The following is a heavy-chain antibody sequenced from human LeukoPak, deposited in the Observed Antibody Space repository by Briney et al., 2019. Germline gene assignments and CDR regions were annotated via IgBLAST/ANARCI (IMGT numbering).Heavy chain of an antibody. CDR2: INPNSGGT. D-gene: IGHD6-13*01. CDR3: ARAVAAAGTGAKYFQH. V-gene: IGHV1-2*02. J-gene: IGHJ1*01. CDR1: RYTFTGYY. Sequence: ASVKVSCKASRYTFTGYYIHWVRQAPGQGLEWMGWINPNSGGTNYAQKFQGRVTMTRDTSINTAYMELSRLRSDDTALYYCARAVAAAGTGAKYFQHWGQGTLVTVSS.